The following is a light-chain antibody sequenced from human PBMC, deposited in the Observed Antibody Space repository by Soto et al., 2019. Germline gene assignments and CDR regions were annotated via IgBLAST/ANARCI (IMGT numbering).Light chain of an antibody. CDR2: TTS. CDR1: QSVGTY. J-gene: IGKJ1*01. CDR3: QHYRGSPWT. V-gene: IGKV3-20*01. Sequence: DIVLTQSPGTLSLSPGERATLSCRASQSVGTYLAWYRQKPGQAPRLLIYTTSNRATDIPDRFSGSGSGTDFTLTISRLEPEDFAVYYWQHYRGSPWTFGRGTKVEIK.